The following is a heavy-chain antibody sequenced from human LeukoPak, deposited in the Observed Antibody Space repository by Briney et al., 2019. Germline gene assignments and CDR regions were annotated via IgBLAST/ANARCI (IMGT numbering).Heavy chain of an antibody. V-gene: IGHV4-34*01. CDR2: INHSGNT. CDR1: GGSFSGYY. CDR3: AREAVAVTGSWFDP. Sequence: SETLSLTCAVYGGSFSGYYWSWIRQPPGKGLEWIGEINHSGNTNYNPSLKSRVSISVDTSKNHFSLKLTSVTAADTAVYYCAREAVAVTGSWFDPWGQGALVTVSS. J-gene: IGHJ5*02. D-gene: IGHD6-19*01.